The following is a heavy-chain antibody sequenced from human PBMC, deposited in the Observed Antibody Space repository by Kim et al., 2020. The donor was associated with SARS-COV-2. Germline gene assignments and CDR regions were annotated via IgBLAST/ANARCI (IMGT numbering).Heavy chain of an antibody. CDR1: GFTFSSFG. Sequence: GGSLRLSCAASGFTFSSFGMHWVRPAPGKGLEWVAQITFDGNNKHYVDSVKGRFTISRDKSKNTVYLQMGTLSAEDMAVYYCAKGPFHYFDSSGAFDLWGQGTMVTVSS. J-gene: IGHJ3*01. V-gene: IGHV3-30*18. CDR3: AKGPFHYFDSSGAFDL. CDR2: ITFDGNNK. D-gene: IGHD3-22*01.